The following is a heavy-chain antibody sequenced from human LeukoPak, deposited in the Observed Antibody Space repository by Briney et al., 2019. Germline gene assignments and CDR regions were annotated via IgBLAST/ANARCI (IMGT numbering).Heavy chain of an antibody. Sequence: KPSETLSLTCTVSGGSISRSYWSWIRQPPGKGPECIGYIYYTGSTTYNPSLKSRVTISVDTSTSQFSLKLSSVTAADTAVYYCARDTYRSPPWGQGPLVTVSS. CDR1: GGSISRSY. J-gene: IGHJ5*02. CDR2: IYYTGST. CDR3: ARDTYRSPP. V-gene: IGHV4-59*12. D-gene: IGHD3-10*01.